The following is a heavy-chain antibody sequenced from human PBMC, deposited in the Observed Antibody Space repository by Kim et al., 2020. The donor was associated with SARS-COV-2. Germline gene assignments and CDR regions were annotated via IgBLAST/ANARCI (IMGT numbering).Heavy chain of an antibody. Sequence: ADPVKGRFTISRDNSKNALYLQMNSLRAEDTAVYYCARDLWRSGQGYFDYWGQGTLVTVSS. D-gene: IGHD2-21*01. V-gene: IGHV3-30*01. J-gene: IGHJ4*02. CDR3: ARDLWRSGQGYFDY.